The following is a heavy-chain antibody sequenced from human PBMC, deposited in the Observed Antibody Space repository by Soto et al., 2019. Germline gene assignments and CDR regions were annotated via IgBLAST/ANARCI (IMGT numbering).Heavy chain of an antibody. D-gene: IGHD1-26*01. J-gene: IGHJ4*02. CDR2: IYPGDSDT. V-gene: IGHV5-51*01. CDR3: ARRGGSYYYFDY. CDR1: GYTFTSYW. Sequence: GESLKISCEGSGYTFTSYWIGWVRQMPGRGLEWMGIIYPGDSDTKYSPSFQGQVTISADKSFSTAYLQWSSLKASDSAMYYCARRGGSYYYFDYWGQGTLVTVSS.